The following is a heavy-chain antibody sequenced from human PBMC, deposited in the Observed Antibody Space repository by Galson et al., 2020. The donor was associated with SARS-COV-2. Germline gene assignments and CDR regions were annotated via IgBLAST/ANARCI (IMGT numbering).Heavy chain of an antibody. V-gene: IGHV3-30*04. CDR3: AGGLLWFGELWY. CDR1: GFTFSSYA. CDR2: ISYAGSNK. Sequence: GESLKISCAASGFTFSSYAMHWVRQAPGKGLEWVAVISYAGSNKYYADSVKGRFTISRDNSKHTLYLQMNSLRAEDTAVYYCAGGLLWFGELWYWGQGTLVTVSS. D-gene: IGHD3-10*01. J-gene: IGHJ4*02.